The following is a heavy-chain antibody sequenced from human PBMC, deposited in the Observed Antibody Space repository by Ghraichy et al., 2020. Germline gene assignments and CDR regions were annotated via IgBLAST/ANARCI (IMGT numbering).Heavy chain of an antibody. V-gene: IGHV4-59*01. CDR3: ARDRGYSYGGFDP. J-gene: IGHJ5*02. Sequence: SETLSLTCTVSGGSISSYYWSWIRQPPGKGLEWIGYIYYSGSTNYNPSLKSRVTISVDTSKNQFSLKLSSVTAADTAVYYCARDRGYSYGGFDPWGQGTLVTVSS. CDR1: GGSISSYY. D-gene: IGHD5-18*01. CDR2: IYYSGST.